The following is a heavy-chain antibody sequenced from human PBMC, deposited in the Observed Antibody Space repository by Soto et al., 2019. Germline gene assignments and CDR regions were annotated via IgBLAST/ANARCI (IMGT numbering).Heavy chain of an antibody. J-gene: IGHJ6*02. Sequence: VQLVESGGGLVKPGGSLRLSCAASGFTFSDYYMSWIRQAPGKGLEWVSYISSSGSTIYYADSVKGRFTISRDNAKNSLYLQMNSLRAEDTAVYYCARDWRDYSNFYYYYGMDVWGQGTTVTVSS. CDR3: ARDWRDYSNFYYYYGMDV. D-gene: IGHD4-4*01. CDR2: ISSSGSTI. V-gene: IGHV3-11*01. CDR1: GFTFSDYY.